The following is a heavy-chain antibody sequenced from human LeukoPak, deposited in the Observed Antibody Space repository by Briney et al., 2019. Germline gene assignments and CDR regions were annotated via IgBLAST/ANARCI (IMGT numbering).Heavy chain of an antibody. V-gene: IGHV4-39*01. J-gene: IGHJ4*02. D-gene: IGHD3-22*01. CDR1: GGSISSSSYY. CDR2: IYYSGST. Sequence: SETLSLTCTVSGGSISSSSYYWGWIRQPPGKGLEWIGSIYYSGSTYYNPSLKSRVTVSVDTSKNQFSLKLSSVTAADTAVYYCARGLQNGDDSSGYYGFWGQGTLVTVSS. CDR3: ARGLQNGDDSSGYYGF.